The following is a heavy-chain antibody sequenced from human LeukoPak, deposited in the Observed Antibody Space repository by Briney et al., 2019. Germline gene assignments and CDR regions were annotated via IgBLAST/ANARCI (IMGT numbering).Heavy chain of an antibody. CDR1: GGSISSYF. Sequence: KPSETLSLTCTVSGGSISSYFWSWIRLPPGKGLEWIGYIYYSGSTSYNPSFKSRVTISVDTSKNQFSLKLSSVAAADTAMYYCARGGPAVLYYFDFWGQGTLVTVSS. CDR3: ARGGPAVLYYFDF. D-gene: IGHD2-8*01. V-gene: IGHV4-59*01. CDR2: IYYSGST. J-gene: IGHJ4*02.